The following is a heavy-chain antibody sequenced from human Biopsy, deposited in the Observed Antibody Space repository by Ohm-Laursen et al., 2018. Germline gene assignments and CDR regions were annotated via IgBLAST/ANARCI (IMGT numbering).Heavy chain of an antibody. CDR2: ISHTGYT. Sequence: GTLSLTCTVSGGSFTGHYWTWIRQPPGKGLEWIGHISHTGYTSYKSSLKSRVTISLDTSRKHFSLRLTSLAAADTAVDYCARGSNEYGGLYFPHWGQGTLVTVSS. CDR1: GGSFTGHY. D-gene: IGHD4-23*01. J-gene: IGHJ1*01. CDR3: ARGSNEYGGLYFPH. V-gene: IGHV4-59*11.